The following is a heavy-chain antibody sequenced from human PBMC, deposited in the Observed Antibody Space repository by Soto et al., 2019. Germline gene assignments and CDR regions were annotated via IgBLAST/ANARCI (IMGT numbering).Heavy chain of an antibody. CDR2: IYHSGST. V-gene: IGHV4-4*02. CDR3: ARQLRCSGGSCYSEYFDY. CDR1: GGSISSSNW. J-gene: IGHJ4*02. D-gene: IGHD2-15*01. Sequence: SETLSLTCAVSGGSISSSNWWSWVRQPPGKGLEWIGEIYHSGSTNYNPSLKSRVTISVDKSKNQFSLKLSSVTAADTAVYYCARQLRCSGGSCYSEYFDYWGQGTLVTVSS.